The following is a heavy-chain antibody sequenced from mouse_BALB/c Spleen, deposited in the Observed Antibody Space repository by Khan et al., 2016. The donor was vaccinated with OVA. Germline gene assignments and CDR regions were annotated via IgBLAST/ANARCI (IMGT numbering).Heavy chain of an antibody. V-gene: IGHV1-4*01. J-gene: IGHJ3*01. D-gene: IGHD2-14*01. Sequence: QVQLQQSGAELASPGASVKMSCKASGYTFTTYTMHWVKQRPGQGLEWIGYINPSNGYTNYNQKFKDKSTLTADKSSSTAYMQLSSLTSDYSAVYYCAREGAYYRSDGWFSYWGQGTLVTVSA. CDR1: GYTFTTYT. CDR2: INPSNGYT. CDR3: AREGAYYRSDGWFSY.